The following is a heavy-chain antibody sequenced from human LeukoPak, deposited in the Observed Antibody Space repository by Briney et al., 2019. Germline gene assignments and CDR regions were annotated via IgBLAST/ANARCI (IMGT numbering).Heavy chain of an antibody. CDR1: GGSISSYY. CDR3: AGRRRYSSSWYGRYFDY. J-gene: IGHJ4*02. CDR2: IYISGST. V-gene: IGHV4-4*07. D-gene: IGHD6-13*01. Sequence: SETLSLTCTVSGGSISSYYWSWIRQPAGKGLEWIGRIYISGSTNYNPSLKSRATMSVDTSKNQFSLKLSSVTAADTAVYYCAGRRRYSSSWYGRYFDYWGQGTLVTVSS.